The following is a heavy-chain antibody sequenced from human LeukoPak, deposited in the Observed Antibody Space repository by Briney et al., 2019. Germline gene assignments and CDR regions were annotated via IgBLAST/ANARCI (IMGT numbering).Heavy chain of an antibody. CDR2: IWYDGSNK. J-gene: IGHJ4*02. Sequence: PGRSLRLSCAASGFTFSSYGMHWVRQAPGKGLEWVAVIWYDGSNKYYADSVKGRFTISRDNSKNTLYLQMNSLRAEDTAVYYCARNVLVSSGPSDYWGQGTLVTVSS. V-gene: IGHV3-33*01. CDR3: ARNVLVSSGPSDY. D-gene: IGHD3-22*01. CDR1: GFTFSSYG.